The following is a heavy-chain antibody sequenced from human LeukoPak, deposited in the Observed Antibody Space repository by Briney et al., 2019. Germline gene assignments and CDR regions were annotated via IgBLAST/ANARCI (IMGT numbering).Heavy chain of an antibody. D-gene: IGHD6-13*01. CDR3: ARTYGSSGLGYFDL. J-gene: IGHJ2*01. V-gene: IGHV4-59*01. Sequence: PSETLSLTCTVSGGSISSYYWSWIRQPPGKGLEWSGYIYYSGSTNYSPSPKSRLTISVDTSKNQFSLKLSSVTAADTAVYYCARTYGSSGLGYFDLWGRGTLVTVSS. CDR2: IYYSGST. CDR1: GGSISSYY.